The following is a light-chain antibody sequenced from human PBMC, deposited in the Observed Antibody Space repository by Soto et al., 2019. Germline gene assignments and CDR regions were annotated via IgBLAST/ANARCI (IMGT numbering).Light chain of an antibody. CDR2: DAS. J-gene: IGKJ4*01. CDR1: QSVSRY. V-gene: IGKV3-11*01. Sequence: EIMLTQSPATLSLYPGERATLSCRASQSVSRYLAWYQQKPGQAPRLLIYDASNRATGIPARFSGSGSGTDFTLTISSLEPEDFAVYYCQQRTNWPLTFGGGTKVEIK. CDR3: QQRTNWPLT.